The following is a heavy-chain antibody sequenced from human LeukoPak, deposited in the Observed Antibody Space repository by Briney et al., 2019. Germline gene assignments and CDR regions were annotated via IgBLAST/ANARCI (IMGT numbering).Heavy chain of an antibody. V-gene: IGHV3-7*01. J-gene: IGHJ4*02. CDR2: IKQDGSEK. CDR3: ARDPGYSLDY. D-gene: IGHD6-13*01. Sequence: PGGSLRLSCAASGFTFSSYSMNWVRQAPGKGLEWVANIKQDGSEKYYVDSVKGRFTISRDNAKNSLYLQMNSLRAEDTAVYYCARDPGYSLDYWGQGTLVTVSS. CDR1: GFTFSSYS.